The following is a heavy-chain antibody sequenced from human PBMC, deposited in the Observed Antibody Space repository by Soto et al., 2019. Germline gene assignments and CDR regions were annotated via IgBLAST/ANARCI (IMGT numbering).Heavy chain of an antibody. D-gene: IGHD3-10*01. CDR1: GGSISSGGYY. V-gene: IGHV4-31*03. CDR3: ASSGETYYYYYGMDV. J-gene: IGHJ6*02. Sequence: PSETLSLTCTVSGGSISSGGYYWSWIRQHPGKGLEWIGYIYYSGSTYYNPSLKSRVTISVDTSKNQFSLKLSSVTAADTAVYYCASSGETYYYYYGMDVWAQGTTVTVSS. CDR2: IYYSGST.